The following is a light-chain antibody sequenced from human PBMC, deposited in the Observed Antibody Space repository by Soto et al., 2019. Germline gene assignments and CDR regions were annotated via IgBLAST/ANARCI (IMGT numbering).Light chain of an antibody. CDR2: AAS. V-gene: IGKV1-39*01. Sequence: IQMTQSPSSLSASLGDRVNITCRASQSISSYLNWYQQKSGTAPRLLIYAASSLLSGVPSRFSGSGSGTDFTLTISSLQPEDFATYYCQQSYKTLWTFGQGTKV. CDR1: QSISSY. CDR3: QQSYKTLWT. J-gene: IGKJ1*01.